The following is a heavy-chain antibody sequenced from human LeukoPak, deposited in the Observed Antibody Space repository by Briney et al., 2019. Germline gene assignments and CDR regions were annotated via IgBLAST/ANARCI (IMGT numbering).Heavy chain of an antibody. Sequence: SETLSLTCTVSGGSISSGDYYWSWIRQPPGKGLEWIGYIYYSGSTYYNPSLKSRVTISVDTSKNQFSLKLSSVTAADTAVYYCARGDYGDYPCFEIWGQGTMVTVSS. J-gene: IGHJ3*02. V-gene: IGHV4-30-4*01. CDR2: IYYSGST. CDR1: GGSISSGDYY. CDR3: ARGDYGDYPCFEI. D-gene: IGHD4-17*01.